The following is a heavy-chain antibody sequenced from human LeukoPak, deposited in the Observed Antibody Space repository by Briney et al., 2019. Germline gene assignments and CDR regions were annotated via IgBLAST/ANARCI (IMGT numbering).Heavy chain of an antibody. Sequence: SETLSLTCAVSGGSISSSNWWSWVRQPPGKGLEWIGEIYHSGSTNYNPSLKSRVTISVDKSKNQFSLKLSSVTAADTAVYYCARAYNRGYSGYDPDGGAFDIWGQGTMVTVSS. CDR3: ARAYNRGYSGYDPDGGAFDI. D-gene: IGHD5-12*01. V-gene: IGHV4-4*02. J-gene: IGHJ3*02. CDR1: GGSISSSNW. CDR2: IYHSGST.